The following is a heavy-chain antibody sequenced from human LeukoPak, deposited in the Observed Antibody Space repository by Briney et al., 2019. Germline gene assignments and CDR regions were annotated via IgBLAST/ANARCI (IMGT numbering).Heavy chain of an antibody. CDR1: GGSLTSSNC. J-gene: IGHJ4*02. CDR2: ISHSGST. V-gene: IGHV4-4*02. CDR3: ARGRDSSGYYYHYYFDS. D-gene: IGHD3-22*01. Sequence: PSGTLSLTCAVPGGSLTSSNCWSWVRQPPGKGLEWIGEISHSGSTNYNPSLKSRVTISVDKSKTHFSLKLSSVTAADSAVYYCARGRDSSGYYYHYYFDSWGQGTLVTVSS.